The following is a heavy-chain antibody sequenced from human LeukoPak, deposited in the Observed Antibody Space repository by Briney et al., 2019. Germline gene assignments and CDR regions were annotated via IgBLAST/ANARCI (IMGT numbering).Heavy chain of an antibody. CDR1: GFTFSHCA. J-gene: IGHJ5*02. D-gene: IGHD4-11*01. V-gene: IGHV3-33*06. CDR3: AKDAQRGFDYSNSLEH. CDR2: ICSDGTNQ. Sequence: PGTSLSLSCEASGFTFSHCAMHWVRQPPAKGLEGVAVICSDGTNQYYADSVRGRFTISRDDFRKTVSVQMDGLRVEDTAVYYCAKDAQRGFDYSNSLEHWGQGSLVTVSS.